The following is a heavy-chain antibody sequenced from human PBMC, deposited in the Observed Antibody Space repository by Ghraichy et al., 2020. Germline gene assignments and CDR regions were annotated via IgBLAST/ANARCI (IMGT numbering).Heavy chain of an antibody. D-gene: IGHD3-3*01. V-gene: IGHV1-69*06. CDR1: GGTFSSYA. J-gene: IGHJ4*02. CDR3: ARDKERGGSGYFYY. Sequence: SVKVSCKASGGTFSSYAISWVRQAPGQGLEWMGGIIPIFGTANYAQKFQGRVTITADKSTSTAYMELSSLRSEDTAVNYCARDKERGGSGYFYYWGQGTLVTVSS. CDR2: IIPIFGTA.